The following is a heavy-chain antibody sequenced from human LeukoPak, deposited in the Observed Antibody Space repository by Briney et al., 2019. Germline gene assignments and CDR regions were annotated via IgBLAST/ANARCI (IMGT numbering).Heavy chain of an antibody. D-gene: IGHD4-11*01. Sequence: PSETLSLTCSVSGGSTTGYFWTWIRQPPGKGPEWIGYVYYKGDTSYSPSLDSRVSISVDTSKKQFSLELNSVTAADTAMYYCARHVTVTYDAFDLWGQGTMVTVSS. CDR1: GGSTTGYF. CDR2: VYYKGDT. V-gene: IGHV4-59*08. J-gene: IGHJ3*01. CDR3: ARHVTVTYDAFDL.